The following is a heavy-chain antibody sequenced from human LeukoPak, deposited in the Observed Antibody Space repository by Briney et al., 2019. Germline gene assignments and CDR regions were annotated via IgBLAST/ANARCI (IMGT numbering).Heavy chain of an antibody. Sequence: SEILSLTCTVSGGSISSSSYYWGWIRQPPGKGLEWIGSIYYSGSTYYNPSLKSRVTISVDTSKNQFSLKLSSVTAADTAVYYCARPRIVGGLDAFDIWGQGTMVTVSS. CDR1: GGSISSSSYY. J-gene: IGHJ3*02. V-gene: IGHV4-39*01. CDR3: ARPRIVGGLDAFDI. CDR2: IYYSGST. D-gene: IGHD1-26*01.